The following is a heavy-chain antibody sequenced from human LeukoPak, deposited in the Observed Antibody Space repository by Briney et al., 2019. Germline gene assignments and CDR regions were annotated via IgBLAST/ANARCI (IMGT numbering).Heavy chain of an antibody. V-gene: IGHV3-30*02. J-gene: IGHJ4*02. Sequence: GGSLRLSCAASGFTFSTSGMHWVRQAPGKGLEWVAFIQYDDSEKYYADSVKGRCTISRDNSKNTLYLQMNSLRAEDTAVYYCAREGGPTEMGEFDYWGQGTLVTVSS. CDR2: IQYDDSEK. CDR1: GFTFSTSG. D-gene: IGHD3-16*01. CDR3: AREGGPTEMGEFDY.